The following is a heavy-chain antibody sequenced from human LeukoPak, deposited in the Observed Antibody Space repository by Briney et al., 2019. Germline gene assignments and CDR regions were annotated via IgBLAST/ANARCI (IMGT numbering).Heavy chain of an antibody. V-gene: IGHV1-69*13. CDR3: ARDYCSSTSCRYYFDY. J-gene: IGHJ4*02. Sequence: SVKVSCKASGCTFSSYAISWVRQAPGQGLEWMGGSIPIFGTANYAQKFQGRVTITADESTSTAYMELSSLRSEDTAVYYCARDYCSSTSCRYYFDYWGQGTLVTVSS. CDR1: GCTFSSYA. D-gene: IGHD2-2*01. CDR2: SIPIFGTA.